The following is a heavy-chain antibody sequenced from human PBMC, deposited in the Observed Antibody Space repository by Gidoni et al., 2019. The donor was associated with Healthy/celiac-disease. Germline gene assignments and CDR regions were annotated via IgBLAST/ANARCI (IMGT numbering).Heavy chain of an antibody. CDR3: ARDRTTTLRSAFDI. Sequence: EVKKPGSSVKLSCKAAGGTFSSYAISWVRQAPGQGLEWMGRIIPILGIANYAQKFQGRVTITADKSTSTAYMELSSLRSEDTAVYYCARDRTTTLRSAFDIWGQGTMVTVSS. J-gene: IGHJ3*02. CDR2: IIPILGIA. D-gene: IGHD1-26*01. CDR1: GGTFSSYA. V-gene: IGHV1-69*04.